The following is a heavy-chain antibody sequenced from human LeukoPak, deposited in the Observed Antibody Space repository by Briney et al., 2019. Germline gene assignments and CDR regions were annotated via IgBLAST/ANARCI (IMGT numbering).Heavy chain of an antibody. CDR2: ISSSSSYI. Sequence: PGGSLRLSCAASGFTFSSYSMNWVRQAPGKGLEWVSSISSSSSYIYYADSVKGRFTISRDNAKNSLYLQMNSLRAEDTAVYYCAKDRDDFPIVNDYGGQGTLVTVS. J-gene: IGHJ4*02. CDR3: AKDRDDFPIVNDY. D-gene: IGHD3/OR15-3a*01. CDR1: GFTFSSYS. V-gene: IGHV3-21*04.